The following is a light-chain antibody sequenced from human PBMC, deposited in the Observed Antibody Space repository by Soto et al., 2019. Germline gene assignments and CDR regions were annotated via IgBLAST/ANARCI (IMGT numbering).Light chain of an antibody. CDR1: SSNIGKNY. CDR3: GTWDSSLSGGV. V-gene: IGLV1-51*01. J-gene: IGLJ3*02. Sequence: QSVLTQPPSVSAAPGQKVTISCSGSSSNIGKNYVSWYQQLPGTAPKLLIYDNNKRPSGIPDRFSGSKSGTSATLGITGLQTGDEADYYCGTWDSSLSGGVFGGGTKSPS. CDR2: DNN.